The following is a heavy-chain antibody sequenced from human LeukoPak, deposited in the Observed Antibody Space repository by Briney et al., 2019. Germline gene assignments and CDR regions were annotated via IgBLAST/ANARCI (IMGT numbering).Heavy chain of an antibody. CDR1: GGFITAYY. V-gene: IGHV4-34*01. J-gene: IGHJ6*03. Sequence: PSETLSLTCTVSGGFITAYYWSWIRQPPGKGLEWIGEINHSGSTNYNPSLKSRVTISVDTSKNQFSLKLSSVTAADTAVYYCARGLGRYYYYYMDVWGKGTTVTVSS. CDR2: INHSGST. CDR3: ARGLGRYYYYYMDV.